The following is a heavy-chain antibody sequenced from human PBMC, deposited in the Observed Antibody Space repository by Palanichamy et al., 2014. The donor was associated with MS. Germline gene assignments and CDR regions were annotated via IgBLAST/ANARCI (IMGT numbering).Heavy chain of an antibody. V-gene: IGHV1-8*01. J-gene: IGHJ5*01. D-gene: IGHD2-21*01. CDR3: TRGDPGDNWFDS. CDR2: MNANDGNT. Sequence: QVQLVQSGAEVKKPGASVKVSCEASGYTFTNFDINWVRQATGQGLEWMGWMNANDGNTGYAQRFQGRVTLTTNTSIRTAYMELSSLRSEDTAVYYCTRGDPGDNWFDSWGQGTLVTVSS. CDR1: GYTFTNFD.